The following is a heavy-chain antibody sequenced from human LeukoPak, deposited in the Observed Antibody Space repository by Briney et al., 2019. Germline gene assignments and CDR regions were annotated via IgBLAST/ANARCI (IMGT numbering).Heavy chain of an antibody. D-gene: IGHD3-22*01. J-gene: IGHJ4*02. CDR1: GFTFSGVY. CDR3: ARGRHYYDSSGPDY. V-gene: IGHV3-11*04. Sequence: GGSLRLSCAASGFTFSGVYMSWIRQAPGKGLEWVSYISSSGSTIYYADSVKGRFTISRDDAKNSLYLQMNSLRAEDTAVYYCARGRHYYDSSGPDYWGQGTLVTVSS. CDR2: ISSSGSTI.